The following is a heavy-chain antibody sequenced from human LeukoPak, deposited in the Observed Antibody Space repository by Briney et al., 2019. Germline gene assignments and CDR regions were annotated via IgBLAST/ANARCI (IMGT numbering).Heavy chain of an antibody. D-gene: IGHD3-22*01. J-gene: IGHJ3*02. CDR1: GYSISGGYY. Sequence: SETLSLTCTVSGYSISGGYYWGWIRQPPGQGLEWIGYIYYTGRTKYNPSLKSRVTISLDMSKNQFSLKLSSVTAADTAVYYCARASYYYDNSGYYGRALDIWGQGTMVTVSS. CDR2: IYYTGRT. V-gene: IGHV4-61*08. CDR3: ARASYYYDNSGYYGRALDI.